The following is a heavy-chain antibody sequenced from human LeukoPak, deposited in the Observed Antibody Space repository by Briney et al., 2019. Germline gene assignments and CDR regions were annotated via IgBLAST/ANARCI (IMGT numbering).Heavy chain of an antibody. CDR3: ARSSYYYGADALDI. Sequence: PSETLSLTCTVSGGSISSYYWSWIRQPPGKGLEWIGYIFYSGSTNYNPSLKSRVTISVDTSKNQFSLKLSFVTAADTAVYYCARSSYYYGADALDIWGQGTTVTVSS. D-gene: IGHD3-10*01. CDR1: GGSISSYY. CDR2: IFYSGST. V-gene: IGHV4-59*01. J-gene: IGHJ3*02.